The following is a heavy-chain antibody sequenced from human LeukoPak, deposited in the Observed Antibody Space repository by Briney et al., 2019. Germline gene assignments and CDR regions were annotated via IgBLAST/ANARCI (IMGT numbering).Heavy chain of an antibody. J-gene: IGHJ6*02. V-gene: IGHV3-9*01. Sequence: GRSLRLSCAASGFTFDDYAMHWVRHAPGKGLEWVSGISWNSGSIGYADSVKGRFTISRDNAKNSLYLQMNSLRAEDTALYYCAKDLSSTTDGMDVWGQGTTVTVSS. CDR2: ISWNSGSI. CDR3: AKDLSSTTDGMDV. CDR1: GFTFDDYA. D-gene: IGHD2-2*01.